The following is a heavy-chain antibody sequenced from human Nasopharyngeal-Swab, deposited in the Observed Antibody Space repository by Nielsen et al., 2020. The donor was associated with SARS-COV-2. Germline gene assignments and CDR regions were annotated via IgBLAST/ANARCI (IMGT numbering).Heavy chain of an antibody. V-gene: IGHV2-5*02. J-gene: IGHJ4*02. D-gene: IGHD3-16*01. Sequence: SGSPLVHPTQTLSLTCTFSGISLRTSGVGVVWIRQPPGKALEWLALIYCDDDKRYSPSLKSRLTITKDTSKNQVVLTMTNMDPVDTATYYCAHIWPRFDYWGLGTLVTVSS. CDR3: AHIWPRFDY. CDR1: GISLRTSGVG. CDR2: IYCDDDK.